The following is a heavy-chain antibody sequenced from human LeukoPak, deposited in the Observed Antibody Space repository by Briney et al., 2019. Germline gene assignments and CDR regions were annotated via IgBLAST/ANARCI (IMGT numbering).Heavy chain of an antibody. CDR2: TYYRSKWYN. D-gene: IGHD3-3*01. CDR3: ARDRGTADFWSGYPRHNWLDP. Sequence: SQTLSLTCAISGDSVSSNSAAWNWIRQSPSRGLEWLGRTYYRSKWYNDYAVSVKSRITINPDTSKNQFSLQLNSVTPEDTAVYYCARDRGTADFWSGYPRHNWLDPWGQGTLVTVSS. J-gene: IGHJ5*02. CDR1: GDSVSSNSAA. V-gene: IGHV6-1*01.